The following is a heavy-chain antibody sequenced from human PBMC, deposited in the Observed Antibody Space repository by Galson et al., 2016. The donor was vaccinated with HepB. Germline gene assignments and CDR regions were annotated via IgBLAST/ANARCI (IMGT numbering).Heavy chain of an antibody. CDR3: AKTPGDYFSGAFEI. CDR2: MYSGGTT. CDR1: GFTVSSNY. Sequence: SLRLSCAASGFTVSSNYMSWVRQAPGKGLEWVSVMYSGGTTYYADFVKGRFTISRDSSKNTMFLQMNSLRAEDTAIYFCAKTPGDYFSGAFEIWGQGTMVTVSS. D-gene: IGHD4-17*01. V-gene: IGHV3-53*01. J-gene: IGHJ3*02.